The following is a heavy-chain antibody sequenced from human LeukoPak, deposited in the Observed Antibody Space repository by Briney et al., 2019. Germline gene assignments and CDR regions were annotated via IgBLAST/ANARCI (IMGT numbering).Heavy chain of an antibody. CDR1: GGSFSGYY. Sequence: SETLSLTCAVYGGSFSGYYWSWIRQPPGKGLEWIGEINHSGSTSYNPSLKSRVTISVDTSKNQFSLKLSSVTAADTAVYYCARQPNIVVTLFDPWGQGTLVTVSS. CDR3: ARQPNIVVTLFDP. CDR2: INHSGST. V-gene: IGHV4-34*01. J-gene: IGHJ5*02. D-gene: IGHD2-15*01.